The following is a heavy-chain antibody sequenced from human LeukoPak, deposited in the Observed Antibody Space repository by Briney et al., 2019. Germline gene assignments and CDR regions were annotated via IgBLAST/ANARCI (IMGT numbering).Heavy chain of an antibody. CDR3: ATLTTADAFDI. J-gene: IGHJ3*02. Sequence: ASVKVFCKVSGYTLTELSMHWVRHAAGKGPELMGGFDPEDGETIYAQKFQGRVTMAEDTSTDTAYMELSSLRSEDTAVYYCATLTTADAFDIWGQGTMVTVSS. V-gene: IGHV1-24*01. CDR2: FDPEDGET. CDR1: GYTLTELS. D-gene: IGHD1-14*01.